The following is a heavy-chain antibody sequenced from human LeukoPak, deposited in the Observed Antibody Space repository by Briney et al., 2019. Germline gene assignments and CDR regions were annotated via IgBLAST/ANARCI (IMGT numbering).Heavy chain of an antibody. CDR1: GFTFSSYA. V-gene: IGHV3-23*01. CDR2: ISGSGASP. Sequence: GSLRLSCAASGFTFSSYAITWVRQAPGKGLECVSGISGSGASPYYADSVKGRFTISRDNSKNTLYLEMNSLRAEDTAVYYCASGPNYYYYYMDVWGKGTTVTVSS. J-gene: IGHJ6*03. D-gene: IGHD3-10*01. CDR3: ASGPNYYYYYMDV.